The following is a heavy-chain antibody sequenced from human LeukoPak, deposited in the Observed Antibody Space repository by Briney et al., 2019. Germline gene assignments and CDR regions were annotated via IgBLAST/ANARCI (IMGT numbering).Heavy chain of an antibody. CDR3: ARFGSSSWAHFDY. CDR1: GYTFTGYY. J-gene: IGHJ4*02. D-gene: IGHD6-13*01. CDR2: INPNSGGT. V-gene: IGHV1-2*02. Sequence: ASVKVSCKASGYTFTGYYMHWVRQAPGQGLEWMGWINPNSGGTNYAQKFQGRVTMTRDTSISTAYMELSRLRSDDTAVYYCARFGSSSWAHFDYWGQGTLVTVSS.